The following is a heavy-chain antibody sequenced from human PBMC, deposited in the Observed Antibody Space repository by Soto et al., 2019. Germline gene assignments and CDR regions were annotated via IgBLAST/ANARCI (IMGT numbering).Heavy chain of an antibody. CDR3: ARDFGHGYYLDY. Sequence: LRLSCVASGFSFSNYNMNWVRQAPGKGLEWVSYITDSSDTVHYADSVRGRFTVSRDNAESSLYLQMNSLRDEDTAVYFCARDFGHGYYLDYWGRGTLVTVSS. V-gene: IGHV3-48*02. J-gene: IGHJ4*02. CDR1: GFSFSNYN. D-gene: IGHD3-3*01. CDR2: ITDSSDTV.